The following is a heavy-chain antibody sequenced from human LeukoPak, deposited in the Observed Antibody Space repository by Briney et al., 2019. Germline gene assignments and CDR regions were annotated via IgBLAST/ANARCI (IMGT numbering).Heavy chain of an antibody. CDR1: GGSISRGGYY. CDR2: IYYSGST. Sequence: SETLSLTCTVSGGSISRGGYYWSWIRQHPGKGLEWIGYIYYSGSTYYNPSLKGRVTISVDTSKNQSSLQLTSVPAADTAVYYCARDFSYDSSGYYYGLEDAFAIWGQGTMVTVSS. V-gene: IGHV4-31*03. J-gene: IGHJ3*02. D-gene: IGHD3-22*01. CDR3: ARDFSYDSSGYYYGLEDAFAI.